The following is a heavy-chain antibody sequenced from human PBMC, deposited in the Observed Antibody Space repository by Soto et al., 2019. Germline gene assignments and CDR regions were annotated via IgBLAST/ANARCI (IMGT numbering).Heavy chain of an antibody. D-gene: IGHD6-13*01. V-gene: IGHV3-21*01. CDR1: GFTFSSYS. Sequence: PGGSLRLSCAASGFTFSSYSMNWVRQAPGKGLEWVSSISSSSSYIYYADSVKGRFTISRDNAKNSLYLQMNSLRAEDTAVYYCARMQLAAVTNWFDPWGQGTLVTVSS. CDR3: ARMQLAAVTNWFDP. CDR2: ISSSSSYI. J-gene: IGHJ5*02.